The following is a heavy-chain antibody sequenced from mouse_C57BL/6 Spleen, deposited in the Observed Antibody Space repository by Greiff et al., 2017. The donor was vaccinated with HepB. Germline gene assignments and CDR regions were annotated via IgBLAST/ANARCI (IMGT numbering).Heavy chain of an antibody. CDR3: ARSRGNYDAMDY. Sequence: QVQLQQPGAELVKPGASVKLSCKASGYTFTSYWMHWVKQRPGQGLEWIGMIHPNSGSTNYNEKFKRKATLTVDKSSSTAYIQLSSLTSEDSAVYYCARSRGNYDAMDYWGQGTSVTVSS. D-gene: IGHD2-1*01. V-gene: IGHV1-64*01. J-gene: IGHJ4*01. CDR2: IHPNSGST. CDR1: GYTFTSYW.